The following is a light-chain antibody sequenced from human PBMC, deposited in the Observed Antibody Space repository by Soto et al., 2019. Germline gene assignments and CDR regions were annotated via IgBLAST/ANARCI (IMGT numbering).Light chain of an antibody. CDR1: SSDVGGYNY. CDR2: DVS. Sequence: QSALTQPASVSGSPGQSITISCTGTSSDVGGYNYVSWYQQHPGKAPKLMIYDVSNRPSGVSNRFSGSKSGNTASRTISGLQAEDEADYSCSSYTSSSTLGVFGTGTKLTVL. CDR3: SSYTSSSTLGV. J-gene: IGLJ1*01. V-gene: IGLV2-14*01.